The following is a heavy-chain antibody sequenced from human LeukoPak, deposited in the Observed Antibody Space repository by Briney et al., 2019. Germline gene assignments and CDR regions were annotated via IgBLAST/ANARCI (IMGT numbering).Heavy chain of an antibody. D-gene: IGHD2-8*01. J-gene: IGHJ5*02. CDR2: IYPDDSDT. CDR3: ARSAGHCADGLCYSYNWLDP. CDR1: RHSFTNSW. Sequence: GESLKISCQGSRHSFTNSWIAWVRQQPGKGLEWMGLIYPDDSDTRYNPSFQGQVTISADKSISTAYLQWSSLKASDTAIYYCARSAGHCADGLCYSYNWLDPWGQGTLVTVSS. V-gene: IGHV5-51*01.